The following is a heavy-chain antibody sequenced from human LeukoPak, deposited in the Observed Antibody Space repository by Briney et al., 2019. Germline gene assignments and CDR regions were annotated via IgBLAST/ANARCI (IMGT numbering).Heavy chain of an antibody. D-gene: IGHD5-24*01. CDR3: ARDNRDGYNLAY. J-gene: IGHJ4*02. CDR2: INPNSGGT. CDR1: GYTFTGYY. Sequence: ASVKVSCXASGYTFTGYYMHWVRQAHGQGLEWMGRINPNSGGTNYAQKFQGRVTKARDTSISTAYMELSRLRSDDTAVYYCARDNRDGYNLAYWGQGTLVTVSS. V-gene: IGHV1-2*06.